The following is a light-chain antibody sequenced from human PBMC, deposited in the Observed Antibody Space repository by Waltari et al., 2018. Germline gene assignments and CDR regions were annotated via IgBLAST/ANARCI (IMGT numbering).Light chain of an antibody. CDR1: SSNIGSNY. V-gene: IGLV1-47*01. J-gene: IGLJ2*01. CDR3: AAWDDGLNGLI. Sequence: QSVLTQPPSASGTPGQRVTISCSGSSSNIGSNYVYWYQQLPGTAPKVLIFRNSQRPSGVPDRFSASKSGTSASLAISGLRSDDESDYYCAAWDDGLNGLIFGGWTKVTVL. CDR2: RNS.